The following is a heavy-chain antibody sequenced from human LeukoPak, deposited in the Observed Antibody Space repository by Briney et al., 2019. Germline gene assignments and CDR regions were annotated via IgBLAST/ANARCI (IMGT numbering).Heavy chain of an antibody. Sequence: ASVKVSCKVSGNSLSELSTHWVRQAPGQGLEWMGGFDPGDDETIYAQKFQGRVTMTEDTSTDTAYLELSSLRSEDTAVYFCATEKDLLLDSWGQGTPVTVSS. CDR1: GNSLSELS. D-gene: IGHD1-26*01. J-gene: IGHJ5*01. CDR3: ATEKDLLLDS. CDR2: FDPGDDET. V-gene: IGHV1-24*01.